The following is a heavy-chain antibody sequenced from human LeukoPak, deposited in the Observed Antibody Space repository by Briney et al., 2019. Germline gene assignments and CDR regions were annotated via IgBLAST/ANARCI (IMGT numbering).Heavy chain of an antibody. V-gene: IGHV4-59*08. Sequence: PSETLSLTCTVSGGSISSYYWSWIRQPPGKGLEWIGHIYYSGSTNYNPSLKSRVTISVDTSKNQFSLKLSSVTAADTAVYYCARHCSSTSCYSRWYFDLWGRGTLVTVSS. D-gene: IGHD2-2*01. CDR2: IYYSGST. CDR1: GGSISSYY. J-gene: IGHJ2*01. CDR3: ARHCSSTSCYSRWYFDL.